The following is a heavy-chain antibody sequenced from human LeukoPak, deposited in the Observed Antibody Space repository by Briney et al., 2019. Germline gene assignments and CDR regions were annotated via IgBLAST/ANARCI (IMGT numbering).Heavy chain of an antibody. CDR3: AREPPTYYDFWSGYSPY. Sequence: PGGSLRLSCTASGFTFGDYAMSWVRQAPGKGLEWVSYISSSGSTIYYADSVKGRFTISRDNAKNSLYLQMNSLRAEDTAVYYCAREPPTYYDFWSGYSPYWGQGTLVTVSS. CDR1: GFTFGDYA. V-gene: IGHV3-11*04. J-gene: IGHJ4*02. CDR2: ISSSGSTI. D-gene: IGHD3-3*01.